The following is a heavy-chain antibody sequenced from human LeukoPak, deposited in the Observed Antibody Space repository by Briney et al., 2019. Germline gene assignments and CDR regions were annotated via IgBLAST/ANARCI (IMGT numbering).Heavy chain of an antibody. J-gene: IGHJ4*02. V-gene: IGHV1-46*01. Sequence: ASVKVSCKASGYTFTSYYMHWVRQAPGQGLEWMGIINPSGGSTSYAQKFQGRVTMTRDMSTSTVYMELSSLRSEDTAVYYCARSPLYCGGDCYPDYWGQGTLVTVSS. D-gene: IGHD2-21*02. CDR1: GYTFTSYY. CDR2: INPSGGST. CDR3: ARSPLYCGGDCYPDY.